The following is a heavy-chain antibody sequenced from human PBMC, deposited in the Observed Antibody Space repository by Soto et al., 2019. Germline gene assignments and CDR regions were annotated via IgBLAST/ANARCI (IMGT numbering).Heavy chain of an antibody. V-gene: IGHV1-18*01. D-gene: IGHD6-19*01. Sequence: QVQLVQSGAEVKKPGASVKVSCKASGYTFTSYGISWVRQAPGQGREWMGWISAYNGNTNYAQKLQGRVTMTTDTSTSTASMELRSLRSDDAAVYFCASDPPYISGWYAGFAPWGQGTLVPVSS. CDR3: ASDPPYISGWYAGFAP. J-gene: IGHJ5*02. CDR2: ISAYNGNT. CDR1: GYTFTSYG.